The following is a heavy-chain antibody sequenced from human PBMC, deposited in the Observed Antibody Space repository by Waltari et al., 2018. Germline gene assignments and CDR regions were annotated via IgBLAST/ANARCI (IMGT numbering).Heavy chain of an antibody. D-gene: IGHD4-17*01. Sequence: QVQLVQSGAAVKRPGASVMVSCKASGYTFTSYDIHWVRQATGQGLEWMGWMDPKNGNTAYAQKFQGRVTLTRDTSINTAYMDLSSLTSEDTGMYFCARGTDYGDYDFQHWGQGTLVTVSS. CDR3: ARGTDYGDYDFQH. V-gene: IGHV1-8*01. CDR1: GYTFTSYD. CDR2: MDPKNGNT. J-gene: IGHJ1*01.